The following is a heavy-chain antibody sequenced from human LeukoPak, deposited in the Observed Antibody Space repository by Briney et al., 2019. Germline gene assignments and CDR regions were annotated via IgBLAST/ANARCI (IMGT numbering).Heavy chain of an antibody. CDR2: ISGSGGST. CDR3: AKDRYGDYSFDY. Sequence: GGSLRLSCAASGFTVSSNYMSWVRQAPGKGLEWVSAISGSGGSTYYADSVKGRFTISRDNSKNTLYLQMNSLRAEDTAVYYCAKDRYGDYSFDYWGQGTLVTVSS. J-gene: IGHJ4*02. CDR1: GFTVSSNY. V-gene: IGHV3-23*01. D-gene: IGHD4-17*01.